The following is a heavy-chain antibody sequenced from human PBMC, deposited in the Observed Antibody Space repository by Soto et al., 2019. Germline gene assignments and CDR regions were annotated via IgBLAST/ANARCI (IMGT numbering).Heavy chain of an antibody. D-gene: IGHD1-1*01. CDR2: IIPIFGTA. V-gene: IGHV1-69*01. J-gene: IGHJ6*02. Sequence: QVQLVQSGAEVKKPGSSVKVSCKASGGTFSSYAISWVRQAPGQGLEWMGGIIPIFGTANYAQKFQGRVTITADESTSTADMELSSLRSEDTAVYYCASGSWNDRLYPHPYYYYGMDVWGQGTTVTVSS. CDR3: ASGSWNDRLYPHPYYYYGMDV. CDR1: GGTFSSYA.